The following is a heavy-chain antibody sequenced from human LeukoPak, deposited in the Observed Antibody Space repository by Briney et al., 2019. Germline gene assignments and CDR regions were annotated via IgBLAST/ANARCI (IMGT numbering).Heavy chain of an antibody. J-gene: IGHJ4*02. CDR1: GYTFTSYG. CDR2: ISHYSGNT. CDR3: ARGLRRGSSTWYASGGDY. V-gene: IGHV1-8*01. Sequence: ASVKVSCKASGYTFTSYGISWVRQAPGQGLEWMGWISHYSGNTGYAQKFQGRVTMTRNTSISTAYMELRSLRSDDTAVYYCARGLRRGSSTWYASGGDYWGQGTRVTVSS. D-gene: IGHD6-13*01.